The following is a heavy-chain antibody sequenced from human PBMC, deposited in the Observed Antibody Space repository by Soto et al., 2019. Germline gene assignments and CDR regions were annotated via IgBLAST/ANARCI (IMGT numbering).Heavy chain of an antibody. CDR1: RYTFTSYG. CDR3: ARDRGFADGNSFDY. V-gene: IGHV1-18*01. CDR2: ISAYNGNT. Sequence: XSVKVSFKASRYTFTSYGISWVRQAPGQGLEWMGWISAYNGNTNYAQKLQGRVTMTTDTSTSTAYMELRSLRSDDTAVYYCARDRGFADGNSFDYWGQGTLVTVSS. J-gene: IGHJ4*02. D-gene: IGHD3-10*01.